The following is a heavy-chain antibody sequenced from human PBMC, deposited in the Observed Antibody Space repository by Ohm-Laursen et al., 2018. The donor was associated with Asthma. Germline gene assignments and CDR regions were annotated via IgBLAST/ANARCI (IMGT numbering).Heavy chain of an antibody. J-gene: IGHJ6*02. Sequence: GASVKVSCKASGGTFSSYAISWVRQAPGQGLEWMGWISAYNGNTNYAQKLQGRVTMTTDTSTSTAYMELSSLRSEDTAVYYCARDQGRVGATDGMDVWGQGTTVTVSS. CDR2: ISAYNGNT. D-gene: IGHD1-26*01. V-gene: IGHV1-18*01. CDR3: ARDQGRVGATDGMDV. CDR1: GGTFSSYA.